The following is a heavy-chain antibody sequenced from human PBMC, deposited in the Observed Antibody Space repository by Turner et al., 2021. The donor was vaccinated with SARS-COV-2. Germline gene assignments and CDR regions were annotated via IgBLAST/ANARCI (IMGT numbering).Heavy chain of an antibody. Sequence: EVQLVKSGGGLVKPGGSLRLSCAASGFTFSSYSMNWVRQAPGKGLEWVSSISSSSSYIYYADSVKGRFTISRDNAKNSLYLQMNSLRAEDTAVYYCARSPTAPGYYYDSSGYYSPYYFDYWGQGTLVTVSS. CDR1: GFTFSSYS. D-gene: IGHD3-22*01. V-gene: IGHV3-21*01. CDR2: ISSSSSYI. J-gene: IGHJ4*02. CDR3: ARSPTAPGYYYDSSGYYSPYYFDY.